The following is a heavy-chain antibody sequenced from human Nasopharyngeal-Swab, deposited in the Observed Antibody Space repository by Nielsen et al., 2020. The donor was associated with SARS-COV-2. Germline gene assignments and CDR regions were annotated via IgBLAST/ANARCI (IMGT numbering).Heavy chain of an antibody. Sequence: VCHAPRRGVLWVAVISYDGSNKYYADSVKGRFTISRDNSKNTLYLQMNSLRAEDTAVYYCARDLEYQDNYYYYYGMDVWGQGTTVTVSS. V-gene: IGHV3-30-3*01. CDR2: ISYDGSNK. D-gene: IGHD2-2*01. J-gene: IGHJ6*02. CDR3: ARDLEYQDNYYYYYGMDV.